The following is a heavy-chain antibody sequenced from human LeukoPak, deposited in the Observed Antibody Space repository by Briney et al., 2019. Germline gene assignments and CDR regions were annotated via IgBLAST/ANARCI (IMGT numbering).Heavy chain of an antibody. CDR1: GFTVSSNY. D-gene: IGHD3-22*01. Sequence: GGSLRLSCAASGFTVSSNYMSWVRQAPGKGLEWVSVIYSGGSTYYADSVKGRFTISRDNSKNTLYLQMNSLRAEDTAVYYCARDSRYYYDSSGYYLFDYWGQGTLVTVSS. V-gene: IGHV3-66*01. J-gene: IGHJ4*02. CDR3: ARDSRYYYDSSGYYLFDY. CDR2: IYSGGST.